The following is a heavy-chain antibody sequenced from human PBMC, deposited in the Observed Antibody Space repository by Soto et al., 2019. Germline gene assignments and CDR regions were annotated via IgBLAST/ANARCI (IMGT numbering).Heavy chain of an antibody. Sequence: QVQLVQSGAEVKKPGSSVKVSCKASGGTFSSYTISWVRQAPGQGLEWMGRIIPILGIANYAQKFQGRVTITADKSTSTAYMELSILRSEDTAVYYCADEVFRYAPGGGYWGQGTLVTVSS. CDR1: GGTFSSYT. CDR3: ADEVFRYAPGGGY. V-gene: IGHV1-69*02. CDR2: IIPILGIA. J-gene: IGHJ4*02. D-gene: IGHD3-9*01.